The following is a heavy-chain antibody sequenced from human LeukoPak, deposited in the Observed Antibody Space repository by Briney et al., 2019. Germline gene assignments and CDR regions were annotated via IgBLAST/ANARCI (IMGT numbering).Heavy chain of an antibody. V-gene: IGHV4-30-4*01. CDR3: ASQLGQDAFDI. D-gene: IGHD6-13*01. CDR2: IYYSGST. J-gene: IGHJ3*02. Sequence: PSETLSLTCTVSGGSISSGDYYWSWIRQPPGKGLEWIGYIYYSGSTYYNPSLKSRVTISVDTSKNQFSLKLSSVTAADTAVYYCASQLGQDAFDIWGQGTMVTVSS. CDR1: GGSISSGDYY.